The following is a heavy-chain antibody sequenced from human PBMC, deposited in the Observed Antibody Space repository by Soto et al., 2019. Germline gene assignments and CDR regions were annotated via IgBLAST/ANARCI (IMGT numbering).Heavy chain of an antibody. D-gene: IGHD2-15*01. J-gene: IGHJ6*03. CDR2: IYYSGST. CDR1: GGFISSSSYY. CDR3: ARRSLGGVAHYYYYYYYMDV. V-gene: IGHV4-39*01. Sequence: QLQLQESGPGLVKPSETLSLTCTVSGGFISSSSYYWGWIRQPPGKGLEWIGSIYYSGSTYYNPSLKSRVTISVDTSKNQFSLKLSSVTAADTAVYYCARRSLGGVAHYYYYYYYMDVWGKGTTVTVSS.